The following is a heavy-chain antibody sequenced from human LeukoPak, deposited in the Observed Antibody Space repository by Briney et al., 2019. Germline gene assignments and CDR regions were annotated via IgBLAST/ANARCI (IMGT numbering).Heavy chain of an antibody. CDR3: ARVQGTMVRGHANWFDP. V-gene: IGHV1-8*01. CDR1: GYIFTSYD. Sequence: VASVKVSCKASGYIFTSYDINWVRQATGQGPEWMAWMNPNSDNTGYAQKFQGRITMTRDTSISTAYMELSSLSSEDTAVYYCARVQGTMVRGHANWFDPWGQGTLVTVSS. J-gene: IGHJ5*02. CDR2: MNPNSDNT. D-gene: IGHD3-10*01.